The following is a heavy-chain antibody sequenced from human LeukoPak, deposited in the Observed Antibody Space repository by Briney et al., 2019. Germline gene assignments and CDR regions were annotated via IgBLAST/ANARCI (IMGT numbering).Heavy chain of an antibody. V-gene: IGHV3-53*01. CDR2: ISASGP. CDR3: AKDHESDGYPCLDH. D-gene: IGHD3-22*01. CDR1: GFTVSSNY. J-gene: IGHJ4*02. Sequence: GGSLRLSCAASGFTVSSNYMSWVRQAPGKGLEWVSTISASGPYYADAVRGRFTISRDNSRNTLSLQMDSLRAEDTAVYYCAKDHESDGYPCLDHWGLGTLVTVSS.